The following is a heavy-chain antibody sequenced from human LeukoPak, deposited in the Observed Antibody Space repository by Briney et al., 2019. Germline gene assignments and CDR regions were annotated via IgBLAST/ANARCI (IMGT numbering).Heavy chain of an antibody. J-gene: IGHJ3*02. CDR1: GYTFSSYW. D-gene: IGHD3-10*01. CDR3: ARDDSSMVRGVISAFDI. CDR2: INSDGSST. Sequence: GGSLRLSCAGSGYTFSSYWMHWVRQAPGKGLVWVSRINSDGSSTSYADSVRGRFTISRDNAKNTLYLQMNSLRAEDTAVYYCARDDSSMVRGVISAFDIWGQGTMVTVSS. V-gene: IGHV3-74*01.